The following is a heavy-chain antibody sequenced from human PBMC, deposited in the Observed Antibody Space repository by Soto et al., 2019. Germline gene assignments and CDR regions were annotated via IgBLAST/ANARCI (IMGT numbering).Heavy chain of an antibody. V-gene: IGHV4-34*01. CDR2: INHSGST. J-gene: IGHJ4*02. Sequence: QVQLQQWGAGLLKPSETLSLTCAVYGGSFSGYYWSWIRQPPGKGLEWIGEINHSGSTNYNPSLKSRVTISVETSKNQFSLKLSSVTATDTAVYYCAQEDCSSTSCYNYWGQGTLVTVSS. CDR3: AQEDCSSTSCYNY. D-gene: IGHD2-2*02. CDR1: GGSFSGYY.